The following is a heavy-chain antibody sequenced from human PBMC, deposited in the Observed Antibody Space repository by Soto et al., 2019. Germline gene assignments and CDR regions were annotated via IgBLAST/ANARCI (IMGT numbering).Heavy chain of an antibody. V-gene: IGHV1-18*01. D-gene: IGHD4-17*01. CDR1: GYSFTTYG. CDR3: AREGPAPYGYYGMDV. J-gene: IGHJ6*02. Sequence: QVQLVQSGGEVKKPGASVKVSCKTSGYSFTTYGISWVRQAPGQGLEWMGWISAYNGNTNYAQKLQDRVTMTTNTSTSTAYMELRSLRSDDTAVYYCAREGPAPYGYYGMDVWGQGSTVTVSS. CDR2: ISAYNGNT.